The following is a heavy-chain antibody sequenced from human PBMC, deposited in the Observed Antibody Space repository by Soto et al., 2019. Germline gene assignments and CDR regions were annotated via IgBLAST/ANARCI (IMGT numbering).Heavy chain of an antibody. Sequence: EVQLLESGGGLVQPGGSLRLSCAASGFTFSNYAMSWVRQAPGKGLEWVSLTSGGGSTTFHADSVKGRFTVSRDNSENTLYLRMNSLRGEETAVYYCRVFDVSGGKDYWGQGTLVTVSS. CDR1: GFTFSNYA. CDR2: TSGGGSTT. CDR3: RVFDVSGGKDY. J-gene: IGHJ4*02. D-gene: IGHD5-12*01. V-gene: IGHV3-23*01.